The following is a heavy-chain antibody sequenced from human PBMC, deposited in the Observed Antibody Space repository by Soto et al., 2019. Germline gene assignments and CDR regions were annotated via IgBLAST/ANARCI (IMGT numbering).Heavy chain of an antibody. CDR1: GFTFSSYA. V-gene: IGHV3-23*01. CDR3: AKDQHSSGYYSTFDY. CDR2: ISGSGGST. J-gene: IGHJ4*02. Sequence: GGSLRLSCAASGFTFSSYAMSWVRQAPGKGLEWVSAISGSGGSTYYADSVKGRFTISRDNSKNTLYLQMNSLRAEDTAVYYCAKDQHSSGYYSTFDYWGQGTLVTVSS. D-gene: IGHD3-22*01.